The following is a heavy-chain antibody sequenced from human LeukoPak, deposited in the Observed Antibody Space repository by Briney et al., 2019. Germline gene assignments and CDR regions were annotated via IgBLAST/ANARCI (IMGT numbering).Heavy chain of an antibody. CDR1: GGSISSGGYS. J-gene: IGHJ4*02. CDR2: IYHSGST. V-gene: IGHV4-30-2*01. Sequence: SGTLSLTCAVSGGSISSGGYSWSWIRQPPGKGLEWIGYIYHSGSTYYNPSLKSRVTISVDRSKNQFSLKLSSVTAADTAVYYCARDDGDYGYFDYWGQGTLVAVSS. CDR3: ARDDGDYGYFDY. D-gene: IGHD4-17*01.